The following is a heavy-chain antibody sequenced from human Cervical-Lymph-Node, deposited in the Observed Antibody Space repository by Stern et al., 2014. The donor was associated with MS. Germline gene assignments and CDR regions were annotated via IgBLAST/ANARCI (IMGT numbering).Heavy chain of an antibody. D-gene: IGHD2-15*01. V-gene: IGHV3-7*01. J-gene: IGHJ4*02. Sequence: EVQLVESGGGLVQPGGSLRLSCTASGFTFSTYWMSWVRQAPGKGLEWVASIKPDGSEEYYVDSVKGRFTVSRDNGKNSLYLQMNSLRAEDTAVIYCARGDPGGTATLTFDYWGQGAQVTVSS. CDR3: ARGDPGGTATLTFDY. CDR1: GFTFSTYW. CDR2: IKPDGSEE.